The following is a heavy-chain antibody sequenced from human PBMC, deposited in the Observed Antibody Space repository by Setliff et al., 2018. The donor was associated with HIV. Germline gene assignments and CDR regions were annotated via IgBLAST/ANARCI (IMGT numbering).Heavy chain of an antibody. D-gene: IGHD5-18*01. V-gene: IGHV3-7*01. CDR1: GFTFSTYW. Sequence: GGSLRLSCAASGFTFSTYWMNWVRQAPGKGLEWVANIKADGSEKYYVDSVKGRFTISRDNAKNSLYLQMNSLRVEDTAVYYCARITVQLWYFDYWGQGAPVTVSS. CDR3: ARITVQLWYFDY. J-gene: IGHJ4*02. CDR2: IKADGSEK.